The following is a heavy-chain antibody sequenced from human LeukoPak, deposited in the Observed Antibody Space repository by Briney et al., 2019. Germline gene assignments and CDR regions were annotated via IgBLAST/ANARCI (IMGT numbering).Heavy chain of an antibody. CDR2: INTDGSST. V-gene: IGHV3-74*01. Sequence: GGSLRLSCAASGFTFSSYWMHWVRQAPGKGLVWVSRINTDGSSTSYADSVKGRFTISRDNAKNTLYLQMNSLRAEDTAVYYCARDRDWGSYRPYDYWGQGTLVTVSS. CDR1: GFTFSSYW. J-gene: IGHJ4*02. CDR3: ARDRDWGSYRPYDY. D-gene: IGHD3-16*02.